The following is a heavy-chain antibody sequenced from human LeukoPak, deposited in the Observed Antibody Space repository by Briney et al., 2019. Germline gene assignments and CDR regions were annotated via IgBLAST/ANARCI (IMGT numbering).Heavy chain of an antibody. V-gene: IGHV1-18*01. Sequence: ASAKVSCKASGYTFTSYPISWVRQAPGQGLEWMGWITTYNGNTHYAQKLQGRVTMTTETSTSTAYMDLRGLRFDDTAVYYCARGYDYGDYVGDFDYWGQGTLVTVSS. J-gene: IGHJ4*02. CDR3: ARGYDYGDYVGDFDY. D-gene: IGHD4-17*01. CDR2: ITTYNGNT. CDR1: GYTFTSYP.